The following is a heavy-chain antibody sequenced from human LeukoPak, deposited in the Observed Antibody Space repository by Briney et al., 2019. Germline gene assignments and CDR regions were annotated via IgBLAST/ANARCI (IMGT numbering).Heavy chain of an antibody. CDR1: GGSISSGGYY. V-gene: IGHV4-31*03. CDR3: ARDGSRTTGIPGRMSDYYYYGMDV. CDR2: IYYSGST. Sequence: SETLSLTCTVSGGSISSGGYYWSWIRQHPGKGLEWIGYIYYSGSTYYNPSLKSRVTISVDTSKNQFSLKLSSVTAADTAVYYCARDGSRTTGIPGRMSDYYYYGMDVWGQGTTVTVSS. D-gene: IGHD1-1*01. J-gene: IGHJ6*02.